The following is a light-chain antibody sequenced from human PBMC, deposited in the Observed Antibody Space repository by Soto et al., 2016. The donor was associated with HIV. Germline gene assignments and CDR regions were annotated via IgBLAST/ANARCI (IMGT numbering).Light chain of an antibody. CDR3: NSRDSSGNHHVV. J-gene: IGLJ2*01. Sequence: SSELTQDPAVSVALGQTVRITCQGDSLRSYYASWYQQKPRQAPVLVIYGKNNRPSGIPDRFSGSSSGNTASLTITGAQAEDEADYYCNSRDSSGNHHVVFGGGTKLTV. V-gene: IGLV3-19*01. CDR1: SLRSYY. CDR2: GKN.